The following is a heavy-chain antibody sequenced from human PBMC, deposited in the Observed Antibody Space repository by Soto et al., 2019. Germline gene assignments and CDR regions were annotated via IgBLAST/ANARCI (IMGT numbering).Heavy chain of an antibody. CDR2: IYYSGST. CDR1: GGSISSSSYY. Sequence: SETLSLTCTVSGGSISSSSYYWGWIRQPPGKGLEWIGSIYYSGSTYYNPSLKSRVTISVDTSKNQFSLKLSSVTAAYTAVYYCARHAYYYDSWGQGTLVTVSS. D-gene: IGHD3-22*01. CDR3: ARHAYYYDS. J-gene: IGHJ4*02. V-gene: IGHV4-39*01.